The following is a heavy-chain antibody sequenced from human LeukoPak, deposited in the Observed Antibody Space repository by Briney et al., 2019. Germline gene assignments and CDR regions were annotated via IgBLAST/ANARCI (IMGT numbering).Heavy chain of an antibody. D-gene: IGHD2-2*01. CDR1: GFTFSSYA. CDR3: ARVLTCSSTSCLRYYYYYYMDV. CDR2: ISYDGSNK. J-gene: IGHJ6*03. Sequence: GGSLRLSCAASGFTFSSYAMHWVRQAPGKGLEWVAVISYDGSNKYYADSVKGRFTISRDNSKNTLYLQMNSLRAEDTAVYYCARVLTCSSTSCLRYYYYYYMDVWGKGTTVTVSS. V-gene: IGHV3-30-3*01.